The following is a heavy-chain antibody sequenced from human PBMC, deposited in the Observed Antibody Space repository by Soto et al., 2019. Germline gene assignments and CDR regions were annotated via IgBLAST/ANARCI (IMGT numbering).Heavy chain of an antibody. Sequence: SETLSLTCTVSGGSISSYYWSWIRQPPGKGLEWIGYIYYSGSTNYNPSLKSRVTISVDTSKNQFSLELSSVTAADTAVYYCARVSCSGGSCYSEYYYYYYMDVWGKGTTVTVSS. D-gene: IGHD2-15*01. J-gene: IGHJ6*03. V-gene: IGHV4-59*01. CDR2: IYYSGST. CDR1: GGSISSYY. CDR3: ARVSCSGGSCYSEYYYYYYMDV.